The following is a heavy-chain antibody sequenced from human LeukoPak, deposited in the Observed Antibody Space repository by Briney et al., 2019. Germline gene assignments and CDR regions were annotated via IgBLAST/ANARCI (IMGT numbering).Heavy chain of an antibody. D-gene: IGHD3-10*01. V-gene: IGHV3-66*01. CDR2: VYRGGST. J-gene: IGHJ6*02. CDR3: ARDGVLLWFGESRSTHGMDV. CDR1: GLTVSRKY. Sequence: PGGSLRLACAASGLTVSRKYMRWGRQAPGKGGEGGSGVYRGGSTYYAHSVTGRFTISRDNSKTTLYLQMNSLRAEDTAVYYCARDGVLLWFGESRSTHGMDVWGQGTTVTVSS.